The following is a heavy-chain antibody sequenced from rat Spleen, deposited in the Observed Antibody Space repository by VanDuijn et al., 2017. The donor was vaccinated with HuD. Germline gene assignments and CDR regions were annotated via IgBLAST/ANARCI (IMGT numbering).Heavy chain of an antibody. V-gene: IGHV5-29*01. CDR3: TRLSMGD. CDR2: INYDGSST. J-gene: IGHJ2*01. Sequence: EVQLVESDGGLVQPGRSLKLSCAASGFTFSDYYMAWVRQAPTKGLEWVATINYDGSSTYYRDSVKGRFTISRDNAKSTLYLQMDSLRSEDTATYYCTRLSMGDWGQGVMVTVSS. D-gene: IGHD1-7*01. CDR1: GFTFSDYY.